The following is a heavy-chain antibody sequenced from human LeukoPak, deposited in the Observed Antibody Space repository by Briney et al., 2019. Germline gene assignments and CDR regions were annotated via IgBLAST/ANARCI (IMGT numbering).Heavy chain of an antibody. J-gene: IGHJ5*02. Sequence: GGSLRLSCAASGFTFSSYSMNWVRQAPGKGLEWVSSISSSSSYIYYADSVKGRFTISRDNAKNSLYLQMNSLRAEDTAVYYCARHVGYSYGFPNWFDPWGQGTLVTVSS. CDR2: ISSSSSYI. CDR3: ARHVGYSYGFPNWFDP. CDR1: GFTFSSYS. D-gene: IGHD5-18*01. V-gene: IGHV3-21*01.